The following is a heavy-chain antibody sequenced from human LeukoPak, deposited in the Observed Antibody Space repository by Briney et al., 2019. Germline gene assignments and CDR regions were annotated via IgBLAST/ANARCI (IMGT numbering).Heavy chain of an antibody. CDR2: IYTSGST. D-gene: IGHD3-22*01. CDR3: VRDRRYYDSSGYQRFDY. CDR1: GVSMNNYY. J-gene: IGHJ4*02. V-gene: IGHV4-4*07. Sequence: SETLSLTCAVSGVSMNNYYWSWIRQPAGKGLEWIGQIYTSGSTNYNPSLRSRVTMSVDTSKNQFSLKLSSVTAEDPAVYYCVRDRRYYDSSGYQRFDYWRQGMLVSVCS.